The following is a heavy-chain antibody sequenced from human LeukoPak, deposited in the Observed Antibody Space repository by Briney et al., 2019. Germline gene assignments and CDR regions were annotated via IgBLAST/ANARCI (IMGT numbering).Heavy chain of an antibody. D-gene: IGHD1-26*01. CDR2: FDPEDGET. Sequence: ASVKVSCKVSRYTLTELSMHWVRQAPGKGLEWMGGFDPEDGETIYAQKFQGRVTMTEDTSTDTAYMELSSLRSEDTAVYYCAVGATEDGGNFDYWGQGTLVTVSS. CDR1: RYTLTELS. CDR3: AVGATEDGGNFDY. V-gene: IGHV1-24*01. J-gene: IGHJ4*02.